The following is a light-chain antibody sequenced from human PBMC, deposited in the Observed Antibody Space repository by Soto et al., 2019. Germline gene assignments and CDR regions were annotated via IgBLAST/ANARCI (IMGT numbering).Light chain of an antibody. J-gene: IGKJ1*01. V-gene: IGKV1-39*01. Sequence: IHMTQSTSSLSASVGDRVTITCRASQSISSYLNWYQQKPGTAPKLLISAAASMQSGVPSRFSGGGSGTEFTLTISRLQSEDVAVYYCHKDGTWLPCTFGPGTKLDIK. CDR2: AAA. CDR3: HKDGTWLPCT. CDR1: QSISSY.